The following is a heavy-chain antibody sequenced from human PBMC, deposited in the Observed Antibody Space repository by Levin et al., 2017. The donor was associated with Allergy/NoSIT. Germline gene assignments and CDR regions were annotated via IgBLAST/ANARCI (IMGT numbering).Heavy chain of an antibody. V-gene: IGHV3-23*01. D-gene: IGHD7-27*01. CDR3: AKDHAINWGDDPFDI. CDR1: GFTFSSYA. CDR2: ISGSGIST. J-gene: IGHJ3*02. Sequence: GGSLRLSCGASGFTFSSYAMNWVRQAPGKGLEWVSSISGSGISTYYADSVKGRFTISRDNSKNTLFLQMNSLRAEDTAKYYCAKDHAINWGDDPFDIWGQGTMVTVSS.